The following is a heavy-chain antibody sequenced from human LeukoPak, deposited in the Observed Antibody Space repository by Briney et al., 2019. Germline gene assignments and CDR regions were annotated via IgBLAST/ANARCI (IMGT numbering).Heavy chain of an antibody. J-gene: IGHJ4*02. V-gene: IGHV3-23*01. D-gene: IGHD3-22*01. Sequence: GGSLRLSCAASGFTFSSYAMSWVRQAPGKGLEWVSAISGSGGSTYYADSVKGRFTISRDNSKSTLYLQMNSLRAEDTAVYYCAKDLSSYYYDSSGLAFGYWGQGTLVTVSS. CDR3: AKDLSSYYYDSSGLAFGY. CDR1: GFTFSSYA. CDR2: ISGSGGST.